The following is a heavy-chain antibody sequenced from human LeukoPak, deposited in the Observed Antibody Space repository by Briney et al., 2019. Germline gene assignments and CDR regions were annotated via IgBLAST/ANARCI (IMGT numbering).Heavy chain of an antibody. V-gene: IGHV3-21*04. CDR1: GFTFSTYS. J-gene: IGHJ4*02. Sequence: GGSLRLSCAASGFTFSTYSMNWVRQAPGKGLEWVSSISRNSRYIYYADSMRGRFTISRDSSKNTLYLQMNSLRAEDAAVYYCAKAPVTTCSGAYCYPFDYWGQGTLVTVSS. CDR3: AKAPVTTCSGAYCYPFDY. CDR2: ISRNSRYI. D-gene: IGHD2-15*01.